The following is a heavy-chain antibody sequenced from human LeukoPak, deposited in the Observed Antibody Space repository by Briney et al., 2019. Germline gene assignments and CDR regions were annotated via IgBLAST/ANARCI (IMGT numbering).Heavy chain of an antibody. D-gene: IGHD5-24*01. CDR1: GYTFTNNF. CDR3: ARDNSLRDTAWWFDP. J-gene: IGHJ5*02. Sequence: ASVKVSCKASGYTFTNNFMHWVRQAPGQGLEWIGIVNPSGDNTWYAQKFQGRVTMTRDMATSTDYLEVSSLRSEDTAVYYCARDNSLRDTAWWFDPWGQGTLVTVSS. CDR2: VNPSGDNT. V-gene: IGHV1-46*01.